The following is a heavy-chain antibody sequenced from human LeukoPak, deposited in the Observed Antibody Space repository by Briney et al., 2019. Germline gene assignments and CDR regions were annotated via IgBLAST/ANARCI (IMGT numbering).Heavy chain of an antibody. CDR3: ARELRYFDWSLYWFDP. J-gene: IGHJ5*02. V-gene: IGHV4-4*07. CDR2: IYTSGST. Sequence: SETLSLACTVSGGSISSYYWSWIRQPAGKGLEWIGRIYTSGSTNYNPSLKSRVTMSVDTSKNQFSLKLSSVTAADTAVYYCARELRYFDWSLYWFDPWGQGTLVTVSS. D-gene: IGHD3-9*01. CDR1: GGSISSYY.